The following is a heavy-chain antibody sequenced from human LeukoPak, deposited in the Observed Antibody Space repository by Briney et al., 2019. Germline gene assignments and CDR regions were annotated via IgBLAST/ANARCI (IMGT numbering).Heavy chain of an antibody. CDR2: IIPIFGTA. CDR1: GGTFSSYA. CDR3: AGGGAYYYGSGSYKS. D-gene: IGHD3-10*01. J-gene: IGHJ5*02. V-gene: IGHV1-69*05. Sequence: SVKVSCKASGGTFSSYAISWVRQAPGQGLEWMGGIIPIFGTANYAQKFQGRVTITTDESTSTAYMELSSLRSEDTAVYYCAGGGAYYYGSGSYKSWGQGTLVTVSS.